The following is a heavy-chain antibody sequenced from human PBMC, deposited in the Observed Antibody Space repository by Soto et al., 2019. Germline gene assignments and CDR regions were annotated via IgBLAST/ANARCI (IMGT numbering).Heavy chain of an antibody. D-gene: IGHD6-19*01. CDR2: IKSKTDGGTT. J-gene: IGHJ3*02. V-gene: IGHV3-15*01. Sequence: GSLRLSCAASGFTFSNAWMSWVRQAPGKGLEWVGRIKSKTDGGTTDYAAPVKGRFTISRDGSKNTLYLQMNSLKTEDTAVYYCTTVAVAGTWDGAFDIWGQGTMVTVSS. CDR1: GFTFSNAW. CDR3: TTVAVAGTWDGAFDI.